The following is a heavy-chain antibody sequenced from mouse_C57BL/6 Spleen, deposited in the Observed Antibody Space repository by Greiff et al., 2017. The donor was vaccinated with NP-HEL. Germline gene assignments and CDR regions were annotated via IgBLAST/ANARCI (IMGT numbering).Heavy chain of an antibody. D-gene: IGHD1-1*01. Sequence: VKLQESGAELVKPGASVKMSCKASGYTFTSYWITWVKQRPGQGLEWIGDIYPGSGSTNYNEKFKSKATLTVDTSSSTAYMQLSSLTSEDSAVYYCARSIITTVVAPDAMDYWGQGTSVTVSS. CDR1: GYTFTSYW. V-gene: IGHV1-55*01. CDR2: IYPGSGST. CDR3: ARSIITTVVAPDAMDY. J-gene: IGHJ4*01.